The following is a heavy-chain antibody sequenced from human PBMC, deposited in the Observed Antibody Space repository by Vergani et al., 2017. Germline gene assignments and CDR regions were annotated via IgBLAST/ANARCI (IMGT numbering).Heavy chain of an antibody. J-gene: IGHJ6*03. Sequence: QVQLVQSGAEVKKPGSSVKVSCKASGGTFSSYAISWVRQAPGQGLEWMGGIIPIFGTANYAQKFQGRVTITADESTSTAYMELSSLRSEDTAVYYCARALGNVLGGYYYYMDVWGKGTTVTVSS. CDR2: IIPIFGTA. CDR3: ARALGNVLGGYYYYMDV. CDR1: GGTFSSYA. V-gene: IGHV1-69*01. D-gene: IGHD1-1*01.